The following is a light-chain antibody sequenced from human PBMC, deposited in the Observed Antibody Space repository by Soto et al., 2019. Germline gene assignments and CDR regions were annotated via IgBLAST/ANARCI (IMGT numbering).Light chain of an antibody. Sequence: EIVLTQSPGTLSLSPGERATLSCRSSQSVSRSYLAWYQQKPGQAPRLLIYDVSSRATGIPDRFSGSGSGTDFTLTISRLEPEYFAVYYCQQDGSSSTFGQGTKVEIK. CDR1: QSVSRSY. J-gene: IGKJ1*01. CDR3: QQDGSSST. CDR2: DVS. V-gene: IGKV3-20*01.